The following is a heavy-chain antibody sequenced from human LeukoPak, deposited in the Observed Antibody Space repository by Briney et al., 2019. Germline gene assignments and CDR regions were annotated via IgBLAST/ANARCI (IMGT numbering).Heavy chain of an antibody. D-gene: IGHD1-26*01. V-gene: IGHV3-48*04. CDR2: ISSSSSTI. CDR3: ARESGSDRGYYYYGMDV. J-gene: IGHJ6*02. CDR1: GFTFSSYS. Sequence: GGSLRLSCAASGFTFSSYSMNWVRQAPGKGLEWVSYISSSSSTIYYADSVKGRFTISRDNAKNSLYLQMNSLRAEDTAVYYCARESGSDRGYYYYGMDVWGQGTTVTVSS.